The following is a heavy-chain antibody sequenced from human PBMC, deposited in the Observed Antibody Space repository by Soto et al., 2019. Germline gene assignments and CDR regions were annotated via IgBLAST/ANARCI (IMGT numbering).Heavy chain of an antibody. Sequence: EVQLVESGGGLVQPGGSLRLSCAASGFTFSSYSMNWVRQAPGKGLEWVSYISSSSSTIYYADSVKGRFTISRDNAKKSLYLQMNSLRDEDTAVYYCARVEKQWHDGDYYYGMDVWGQGTTVTVSS. V-gene: IGHV3-48*02. CDR1: GFTFSSYS. CDR2: ISSSSSTI. D-gene: IGHD6-19*01. J-gene: IGHJ6*02. CDR3: ARVEKQWHDGDYYYGMDV.